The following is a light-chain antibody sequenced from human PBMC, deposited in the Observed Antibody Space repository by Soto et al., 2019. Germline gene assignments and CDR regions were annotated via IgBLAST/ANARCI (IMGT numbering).Light chain of an antibody. CDR3: QQRSDSIT. Sequence: EIVLTQSPDTLSLSPGERATLSCWASHSVTTHLAWFQQRPGQTPRLLIYDASTRAPGIPARFSGRGSGADFTLTISSLAPEDFAVYYCQQRSDSITFGQGTRLEI. CDR1: HSVTTH. V-gene: IGKV3-11*01. CDR2: DAS. J-gene: IGKJ5*01.